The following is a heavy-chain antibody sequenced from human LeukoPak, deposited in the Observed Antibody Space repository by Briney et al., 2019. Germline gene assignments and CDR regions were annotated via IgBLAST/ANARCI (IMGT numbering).Heavy chain of an antibody. V-gene: IGHV3-33*01. D-gene: IGHD2-15*01. CDR2: IWYDGSNK. CDR3: ARDGIHCSGGSCDFDY. CDR1: GFIFSDYG. Sequence: PGGSLRLSCAASGFIFSDYGMHWVRQAPGKGLEGGAVIWYDGSNKYYADSVKGRFTISRDNSMNTLYLQMSSLRAEDTAVYYCARDGIHCSGGSCDFDYWGRGTLVTVSS. J-gene: IGHJ4*02.